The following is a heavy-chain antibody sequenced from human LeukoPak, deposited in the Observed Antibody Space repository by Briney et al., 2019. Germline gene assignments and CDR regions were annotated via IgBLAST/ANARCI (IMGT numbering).Heavy chain of an antibody. J-gene: IGHJ4*02. V-gene: IGHV4-4*07. Sequence: SETLSLTCTVSGGSISSYYWSWVRQPAGKGLEWIGRMYTSGSTNYNPSLKSRVTMSVDTSKNQFSPKLSSVTAADTAVYYCARHDSTQYYFDYWGQGTLVTVSS. CDR3: ARHDSTQYYFDY. D-gene: IGHD3-22*01. CDR2: MYTSGST. CDR1: GGSISSYY.